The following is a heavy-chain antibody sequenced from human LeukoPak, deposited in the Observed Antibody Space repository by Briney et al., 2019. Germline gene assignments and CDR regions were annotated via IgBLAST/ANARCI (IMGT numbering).Heavy chain of an antibody. CDR1: GYSFTSYW. CDR3: ARLTVTGPSRYYYYYYMDV. CDR2: IYPGDSDT. D-gene: IGHD4-11*01. V-gene: IGHV5-51*01. Sequence: PGESLKISCKGSGYSFTSYWIGWVRQMPGKGLEWMGIIYPGDSDTRYSPSFQGQVTMSADKSISTAYLQWSSLKASDTAMYYCARLTVTGPSRYYYYYYMDVWGKGTTVTVSS. J-gene: IGHJ6*03.